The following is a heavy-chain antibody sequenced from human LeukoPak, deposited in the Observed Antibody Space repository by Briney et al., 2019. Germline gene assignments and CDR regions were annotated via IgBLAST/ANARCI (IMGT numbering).Heavy chain of an antibody. CDR2: IYYSGST. D-gene: IGHD1-20*01. CDR1: GGSISSYY. V-gene: IGHV4-59*01. CDR3: ARVGDYNWNYFDY. J-gene: IGHJ4*02. Sequence: PSETLSLTCTVSGGSISSYYWSWIRQPPGKGLEWIGYIYYSGSTNHNPSLKSRVTISVDTSKNQFSLKLSSVTAADTAVYYCARVGDYNWNYFDYWGQGTLVTVSS.